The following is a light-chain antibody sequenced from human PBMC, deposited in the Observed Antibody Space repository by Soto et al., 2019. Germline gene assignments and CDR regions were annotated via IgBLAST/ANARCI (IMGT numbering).Light chain of an antibody. Sequence: QSVLTQPASVSGSPGQSITISCTGTISDVGGNDYVSWYQQHPGKAPKLIIYEVSNRPSGVSLRFSGSKSGNTASLTISGLQAEDEADYYCSSFTSSITLLFGGGTKLTVL. CDR2: EVS. V-gene: IGLV2-14*01. CDR3: SSFTSSITLL. J-gene: IGLJ2*01. CDR1: ISDVGGNDY.